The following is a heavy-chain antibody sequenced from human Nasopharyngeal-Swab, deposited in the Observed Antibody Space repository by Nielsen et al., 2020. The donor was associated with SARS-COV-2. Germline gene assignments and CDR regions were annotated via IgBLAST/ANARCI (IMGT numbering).Heavy chain of an antibody. V-gene: IGHV3-21*01. CDR3: ARDGLDYDFWSAYFMDV. CDR1: GFTFNNYN. J-gene: IGHJ6*02. Sequence: GESLKISCAASGFTFNNYNINWVRQAPGKGLEWVSSIRSSSTYIYYADSVKGRFTISRDNAKNSLYLQMNSLRAEDTAVYYCARDGLDYDFWSAYFMDVWGQGTTVTVSS. CDR2: IRSSSTYI. D-gene: IGHD3-3*01.